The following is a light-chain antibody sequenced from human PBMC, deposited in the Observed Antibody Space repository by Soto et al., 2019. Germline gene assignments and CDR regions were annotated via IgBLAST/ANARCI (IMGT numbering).Light chain of an antibody. J-gene: IGKJ5*01. CDR1: RDIGSD. V-gene: IGKV1-39*01. Sequence: QMTQSPSSLSASVGDRITITCRASRDIGSDLSWYQQKPGKAPKLLIYASSLQSGVPSRFSGSGSGTDFTLTISSLQPEDFATYYCQQSYSTPPITFGQGTRLEIK. CDR2: AS. CDR3: QQSYSTPPIT.